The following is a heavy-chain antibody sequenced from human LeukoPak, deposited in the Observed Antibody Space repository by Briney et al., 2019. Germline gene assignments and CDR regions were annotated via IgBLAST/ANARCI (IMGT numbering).Heavy chain of an antibody. J-gene: IGHJ4*02. Sequence: TSETLSLTCTVSGGSISSGSYYWGWIRQPPGKGLEWIGSFYYSGSTYYNPSLKSRATISVDTSKNQLSLRLSSVTAADTAVYYCARLAVAGTGYWGQGTLVTVSS. CDR2: FYYSGST. CDR1: GGSISSGSYY. D-gene: IGHD6-19*01. CDR3: ARLAVAGTGY. V-gene: IGHV4-39*01.